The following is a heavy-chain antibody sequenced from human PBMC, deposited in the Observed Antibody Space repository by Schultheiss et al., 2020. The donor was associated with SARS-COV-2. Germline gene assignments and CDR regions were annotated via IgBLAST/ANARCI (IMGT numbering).Heavy chain of an antibody. CDR1: GYTFTSYG. Sequence: ASVKVSCKASGYTFTSYGISWVRQAPGQGLEWMGWISAYNGNTNYAQKLQGRVTMTTDTSTSTAYMELRSLRSDDTAVYYCAKGSDYGDYVPPHYWGQGTLVTVSS. CDR3: AKGSDYGDYVPPHY. CDR2: ISAYNGNT. J-gene: IGHJ4*02. V-gene: IGHV1-18*01. D-gene: IGHD4-17*01.